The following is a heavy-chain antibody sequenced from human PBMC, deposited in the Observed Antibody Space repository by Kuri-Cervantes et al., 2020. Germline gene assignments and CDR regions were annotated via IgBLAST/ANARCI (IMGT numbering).Heavy chain of an antibody. V-gene: IGHV3-9*01. CDR1: GFTFSRHA. CDR2: ISWNSGSI. CDR3: AKHMVRVVHSYYYYGMDV. D-gene: IGHD4/OR15-4a*01. Sequence: GGSLRLSCAASGFTFSRHAMSWIRQAPGKGLEWVSGISWNSGSIGYADSVKGRFTISRDNAKDSLYLQMNSLGAEDTALYYCAKHMVRVVHSYYYYGMDVWGQGTTVTVSS. J-gene: IGHJ6*02.